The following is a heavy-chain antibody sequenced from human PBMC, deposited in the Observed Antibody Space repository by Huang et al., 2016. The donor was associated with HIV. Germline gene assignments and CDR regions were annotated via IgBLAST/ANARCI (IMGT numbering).Heavy chain of an antibody. CDR1: GGSFSDYF. V-gene: IGHV4-34*01. D-gene: IGHD3-10*01. CDR2: VNHRGSA. Sequence: QVRLEQWGPNLLKPSDTLSLKCAFYGGSFSDYFWTWIRQSPVKGLEWIGEVNHRGSATHNPSLRSRVSRSVDSSKNQFYLNLTSVTAADTAVYFCARPKMTATPSDSSWSYFDFWGRGTPVTVSS. J-gene: IGHJ4*02. CDR3: ARPKMTATPSDSSWSYFDF.